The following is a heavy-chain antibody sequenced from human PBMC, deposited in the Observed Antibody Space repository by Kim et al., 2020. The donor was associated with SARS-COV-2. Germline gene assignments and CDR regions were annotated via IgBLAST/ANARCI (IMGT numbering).Heavy chain of an antibody. Sequence: SETLSLTCTVSGGSISSSSYYWGWIRQPPGKGLEWIGSIYYSGSTYYNPSLKSRVTISVDTSKNQFSLKLSSVTAADTAVYYCARHIVATNNWFDPWGQGTLVTVSS. CDR3: ARHIVATNNWFDP. CDR2: IYYSGST. J-gene: IGHJ5*02. D-gene: IGHD5-12*01. CDR1: GGSISSSSYY. V-gene: IGHV4-39*01.